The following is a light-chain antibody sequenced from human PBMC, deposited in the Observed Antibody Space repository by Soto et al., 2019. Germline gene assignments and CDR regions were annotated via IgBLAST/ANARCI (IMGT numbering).Light chain of an antibody. CDR3: QQSYTTPYT. Sequence: DIQMTQSPSSLAASVGDRVTITCRASQSIRSYLNWYHQKPGNTPQLLIYGASNLQSGAPSRFTGSGSGTQFTLTISSLQPEDFATYYCQQSYTTPYTFGQGTKLEIK. V-gene: IGKV1-39*01. CDR2: GAS. CDR1: QSIRSY. J-gene: IGKJ2*01.